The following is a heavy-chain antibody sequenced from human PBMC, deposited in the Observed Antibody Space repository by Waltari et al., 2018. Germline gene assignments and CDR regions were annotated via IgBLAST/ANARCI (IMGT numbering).Heavy chain of an antibody. V-gene: IGHV3-48*03. CDR1: GFTFSNYE. CDR3: AAYFDY. Sequence: EVQLVESGGGLVQHGGSLRLSCAASGFTFSNYEMNWVRQAPGKGLEWISYMSSSGSTIYYADSVKGRFTISRDNAKNSLFLQMNSLRADDTAVYYCAAYFDYWGQGTLVTVSS. CDR2: MSSSGSTI. J-gene: IGHJ4*02.